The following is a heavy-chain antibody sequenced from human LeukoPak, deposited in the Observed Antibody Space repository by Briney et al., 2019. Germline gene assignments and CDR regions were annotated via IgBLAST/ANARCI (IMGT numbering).Heavy chain of an antibody. J-gene: IGHJ5*02. V-gene: IGHV3-20*04. CDR1: GFTFDEYG. D-gene: IGHD2-21*02. CDR2: IKWNGRRI. CDR3: ARRGGECSGDCHPDT. Sequence: GGSLRLSCEASGFTFDEYGMSWVRQRPGKGLEWVADIKWNGRRIHYADSVKGRFTISRDDAKKSLFLHMDSLSAEDTALYYCARRGGECSGDCHPDTWGEGTLVIVSS.